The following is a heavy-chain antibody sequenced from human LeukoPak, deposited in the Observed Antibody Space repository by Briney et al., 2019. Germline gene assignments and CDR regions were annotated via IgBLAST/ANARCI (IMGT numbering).Heavy chain of an antibody. CDR2: ISAYNGNT. Sequence: ASVKVSCKASGYTFTSYGISWVRQAPGQELEWMGWISAYNGNTNYAQKLQGRVTMTTDTSTSTAYMELRSLGSDDTAVYYCARTVTTVTTCAFDIWGQGTMVTVSS. D-gene: IGHD4-17*01. CDR3: ARTVTTVTTCAFDI. J-gene: IGHJ3*02. V-gene: IGHV1-18*01. CDR1: GYTFTSYG.